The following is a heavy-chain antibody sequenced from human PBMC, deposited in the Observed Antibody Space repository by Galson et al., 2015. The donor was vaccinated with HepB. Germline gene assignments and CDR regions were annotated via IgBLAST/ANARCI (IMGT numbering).Heavy chain of an antibody. Sequence: PALVKPTQTLTLTCTFSGFSLSTSGVGVGWIRQPPGKALEWLALIYWDDDKRYSPSLKSRLTITKDTSKNQVVLTMTNMDPVDTATYYCAHHPLDYGDHNWFDPWGQGTLVTVSS. D-gene: IGHD4-17*01. CDR3: AHHPLDYGDHNWFDP. V-gene: IGHV2-5*02. CDR1: GFSLSTSGVG. CDR2: IYWDDDK. J-gene: IGHJ5*02.